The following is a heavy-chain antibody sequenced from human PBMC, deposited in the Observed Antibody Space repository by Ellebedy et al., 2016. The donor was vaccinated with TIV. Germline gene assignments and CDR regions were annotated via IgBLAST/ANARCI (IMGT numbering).Heavy chain of an antibody. CDR1: GGSISSSSYY. D-gene: IGHD4-11*01. CDR2: IYYSGST. CDR3: ARGTTVTTFYYYGMDV. V-gene: IGHV4-39*07. Sequence: SETLSLXXTVSGGSISSSSYYWGWIRQPPGKGLEWIGTIYYSGSTYYNPSLKSRVTISVDTSKNQFSLKLSSVTAADTAVYYCARGTTVTTFYYYGMDVWGQGTTVTVSS. J-gene: IGHJ6*02.